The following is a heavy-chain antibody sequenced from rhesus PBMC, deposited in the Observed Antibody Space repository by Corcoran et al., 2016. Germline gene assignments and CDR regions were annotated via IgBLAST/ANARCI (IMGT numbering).Heavy chain of an antibody. CDR1: GFAFTASGTG. V-gene: IGHV2-95*01. CDR3: ARVMGLYWYFEL. Sequence: QVTLKESGPALVQATQPLTLTCTFSGFAFTASGTGVGWLRPPPGKALEWLANIYWNDNKYYSTSLKRRLTISRDTSKNQIFLTMTDMDPLDTATYYCARVMGLYWYFELWGPGTPVTISS. CDR2: IYWNDNK. D-gene: IGHD1-44*01. J-gene: IGHJ2*01.